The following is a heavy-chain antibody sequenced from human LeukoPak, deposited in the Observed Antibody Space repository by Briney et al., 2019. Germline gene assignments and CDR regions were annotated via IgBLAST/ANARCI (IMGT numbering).Heavy chain of an antibody. D-gene: IGHD2-21*02. CDR3: ACDFRYLGHDF. Sequence: GGSLRLSCTASAFTLGDFYMSWIRQAPGKGLEWIAYISNVGLTTYYAESVKGRFTISRDNAKNSLYLQMNSLRPDDTAVYYCACDFRYLGHDFWGQGSLVTVSS. J-gene: IGHJ4*02. CDR1: AFTLGDFY. CDR2: ISNVGLTT. V-gene: IGHV3-11*01.